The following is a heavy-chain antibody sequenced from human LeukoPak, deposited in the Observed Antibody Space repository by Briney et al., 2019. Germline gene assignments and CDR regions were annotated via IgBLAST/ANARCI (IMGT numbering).Heavy chain of an antibody. V-gene: IGHV4-59*12. D-gene: IGHD3-9*01. J-gene: IGHJ4*02. CDR3: ARDRVDILTGYSQSGFDY. CDR2: IYYSGGT. Sequence: SETLSLTCTVSGGSISSYYWSWIRQPPGKGLEWIGYIYYSGGTNYNPSLKSRVTISVDTSKNQFSLKLSSVTAADTAVYYCARDRVDILTGYSQSGFDYWGQGTLVTVSS. CDR1: GGSISSYY.